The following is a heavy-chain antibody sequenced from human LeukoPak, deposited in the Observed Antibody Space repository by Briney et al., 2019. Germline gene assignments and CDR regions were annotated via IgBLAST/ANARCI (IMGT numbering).Heavy chain of an antibody. CDR3: ARSSGTGTFSY. J-gene: IGHJ4*02. Sequence: SETLSLTCTVSGGSISSSIYYWGWIRQPPGKGLEWIGSIYYSGSTYYNPSLKSRVTISVHASKNQFSLKLSSVTAADTAVYYCARSSGTGTFSYWGQGTLVTVSS. D-gene: IGHD6-25*01. CDR2: IYYSGST. V-gene: IGHV4-39*01. CDR1: GGSISSSIYY.